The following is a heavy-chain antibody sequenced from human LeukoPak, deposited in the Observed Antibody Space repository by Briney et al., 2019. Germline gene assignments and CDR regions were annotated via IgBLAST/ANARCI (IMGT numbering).Heavy chain of an antibody. Sequence: QTGGSLRLSCAASGFTFSSYGMHWVRQAPGKGLEWVAFIRYDGSNKYYADSVKGRFTISRDNSKNTLYLQMDSLRAEDTAVYYCAKVLGPNIVVVPAAPFDYWGQGTLVTVSS. CDR2: IRYDGSNK. D-gene: IGHD2-2*01. J-gene: IGHJ4*02. CDR3: AKVLGPNIVVVPAAPFDY. CDR1: GFTFSSYG. V-gene: IGHV3-30*02.